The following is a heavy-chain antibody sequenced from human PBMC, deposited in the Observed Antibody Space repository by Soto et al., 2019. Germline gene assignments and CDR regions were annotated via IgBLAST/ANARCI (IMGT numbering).Heavy chain of an antibody. CDR1: GFTFDDYA. CDR3: AKGPRGLELLNWFDP. V-gene: IGHV3-9*01. CDR2: ISWNSGSI. J-gene: IGHJ5*02. Sequence: EVQLVESGGGLVQPGRSLRLSCAASGFTFDDYAMHWVRQAPGKGLEWVSGISWNSGSIGYADSVKGRFTISRDNAKNSLYLQMNSLRPEDTALYYCAKGPRGLELLNWFDPWGQGTLVTVSS. D-gene: IGHD1-7*01.